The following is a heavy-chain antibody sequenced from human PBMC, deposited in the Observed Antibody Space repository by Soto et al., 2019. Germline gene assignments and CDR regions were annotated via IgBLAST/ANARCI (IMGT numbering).Heavy chain of an antibody. D-gene: IGHD1-26*01. Sequence: PSETLSLTCAVSGTSIDKFYCIWIRQPAGNGLGWIGHIYSSGLANYNPSLRSRVTMSVDSSKSQFSLTLTSVTAADPAVYFCARDWELPRFDSWGPGILVT. J-gene: IGHJ4*02. V-gene: IGHV4-4*07. CDR1: GTSIDKFY. CDR3: ARDWELPRFDS. CDR2: IYSSGLA.